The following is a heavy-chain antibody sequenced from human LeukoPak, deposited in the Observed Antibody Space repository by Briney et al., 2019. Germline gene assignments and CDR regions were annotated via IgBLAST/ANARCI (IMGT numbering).Heavy chain of an antibody. J-gene: IGHJ4*02. CDR1: GFTFSSYS. CDR2: ISSSNSYI. Sequence: SGGSLRLSCVASGFTFSSYSMNWVRQAPGKGLEWVSSISSSNSYIFYADSVKGRFAISRDNAKNSLYLQMNSLRAEDTAVYYCAREAFSEGDGDYVGYWGQGTLVTVSS. CDR3: AREAFSEGDGDYVGY. D-gene: IGHD4-17*01. V-gene: IGHV3-21*01.